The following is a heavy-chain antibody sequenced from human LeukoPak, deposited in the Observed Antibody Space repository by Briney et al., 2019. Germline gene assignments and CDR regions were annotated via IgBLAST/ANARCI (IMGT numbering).Heavy chain of an antibody. CDR3: AGYGANVAY. CDR1: GVSISSYY. J-gene: IGHJ4*02. D-gene: IGHD4-23*01. CDR2: IYYSGST. Sequence: PSGTLSLTCAVSGVSISSYYWSWIRQPPGKGLEWIWYIYYSGSTKYNPSLKSRGNISVDASTNQIPLNLSSATAANTPVQYSAGYGANVAYWGQGTLFT. V-gene: IGHV4-59*01.